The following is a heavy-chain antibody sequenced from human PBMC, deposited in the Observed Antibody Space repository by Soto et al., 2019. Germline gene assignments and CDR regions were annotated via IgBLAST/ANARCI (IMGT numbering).Heavy chain of an antibody. V-gene: IGHV5-51*01. J-gene: IGHJ6*03. D-gene: IGHD3-22*01. CDR1: GYSFTSYW. CDR2: IYPGDSDT. Sequence: PGESLKISCKGSGYSFTSYWIGWVRQMPGKGLEWMGIIYPGDSDTRYSPSFQGQVTISADKSISTAYLQWSSLKASYTAMYYCARHDSIGYYYYYMDVWGKGTTVTVSS. CDR3: ARHDSIGYYYYYMDV.